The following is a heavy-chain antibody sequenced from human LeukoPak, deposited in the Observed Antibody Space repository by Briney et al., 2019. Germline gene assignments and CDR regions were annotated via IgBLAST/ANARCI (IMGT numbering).Heavy chain of an antibody. CDR2: INPNSGGT. J-gene: IGHJ5*02. Sequence: GSVKVSCKASGYTFTGYYMHWVRQAPGQGLEWIGWINPNSGGTNYAQKFQGRVTMTRDTSISTAYMELSRLRSDDTAVYYCARDTCSSTSCSSGPWGQGTLVTVSS. V-gene: IGHV1-2*02. D-gene: IGHD2-2*01. CDR3: ARDTCSSTSCSSGP. CDR1: GYTFTGYY.